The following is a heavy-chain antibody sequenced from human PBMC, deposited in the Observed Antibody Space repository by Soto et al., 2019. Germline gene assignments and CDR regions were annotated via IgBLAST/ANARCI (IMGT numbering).Heavy chain of an antibody. V-gene: IGHV1-2*02. Sequence: ASVMVSCTASGYTLTGYYMHWVRQAPGQGLEWMGWINPNSGGTNYAQKFQGRVTMTRDTSISTAYMELSRLRSDDTAVYYCARVEQSLLYQFWGLGTLVTVSS. CDR1: GYTLTGYY. D-gene: IGHD2-2*02. CDR2: INPNSGGT. J-gene: IGHJ4*02. CDR3: ARVEQSLLYQF.